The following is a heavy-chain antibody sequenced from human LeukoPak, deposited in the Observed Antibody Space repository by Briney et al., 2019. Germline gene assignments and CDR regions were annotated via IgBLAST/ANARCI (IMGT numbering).Heavy chain of an antibody. D-gene: IGHD6-13*01. Sequence: SETLSLTCTVSGGSISSGGYYWSWIRQHPGKGLEWIGYIYYSGSTYYNPSLKSRVTISADTSKNQFSLKLSSVTAADTAVYYCARARSAAGNYDYWGQGTLVTVSS. V-gene: IGHV4-31*03. CDR1: GGSISSGGYY. CDR2: IYYSGST. CDR3: ARARSAAGNYDY. J-gene: IGHJ4*02.